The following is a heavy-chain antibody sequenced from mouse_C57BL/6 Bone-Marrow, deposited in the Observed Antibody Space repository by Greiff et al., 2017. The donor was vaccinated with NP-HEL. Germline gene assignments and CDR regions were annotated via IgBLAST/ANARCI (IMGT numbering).Heavy chain of an antibody. Sequence: EVMLVESGGGLVQPGGSLKLSCAASGFTFSDYGMAWVRQAPRKGPEWVAFISNLAYSIYYADTVTGRFTISRENAKNTLYLEMSSLRSEDTAMYYCARRGDYDAWFAYWGQGTLVTVSA. D-gene: IGHD2-4*01. J-gene: IGHJ3*01. CDR2: ISNLAYSI. V-gene: IGHV5-15*01. CDR1: GFTFSDYG. CDR3: ARRGDYDAWFAY.